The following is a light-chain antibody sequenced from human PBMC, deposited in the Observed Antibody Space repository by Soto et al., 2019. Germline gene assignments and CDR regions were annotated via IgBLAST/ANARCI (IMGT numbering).Light chain of an antibody. J-gene: IGKJ5*01. CDR2: AAS. CDR3: QQAISFPIT. Sequence: DIQMTQSPSSVSASVGDTVTITCRASQGIGSWLAWYQQKPGKAPNLLIYAASSLQSGVPSRFSGSGSGTDFTLTISGLQPDDFATYYCQQAISFPITFGQGTRLEIK. V-gene: IGKV1-12*01. CDR1: QGIGSW.